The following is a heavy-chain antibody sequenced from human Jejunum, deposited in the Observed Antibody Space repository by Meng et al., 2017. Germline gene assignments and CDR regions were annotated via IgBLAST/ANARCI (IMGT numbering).Heavy chain of an antibody. CDR1: GGTFSNNP. CDR2: ISPIVAIT. V-gene: IGHV1-69*02. D-gene: IGHD2-15*01. Sequence: QVQLVQSGAEVKKPGASVKVSCKASGGTFSNNPSSWVRQAPGQGLEWMGRISPIVAITNYAQNFQGRVTITADKSTSTAYMELSSLRSEDTAVYYCGRDNEVRRIDHWGQGVLVTVSS. CDR3: GRDNEVRRIDH. J-gene: IGHJ4*02.